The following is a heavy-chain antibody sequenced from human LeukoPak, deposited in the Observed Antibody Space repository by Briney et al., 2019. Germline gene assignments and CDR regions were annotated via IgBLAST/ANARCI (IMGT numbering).Heavy chain of an antibody. Sequence: GGSLRLSCAASGFTFSSYSMNWVRQAPGKGLEWVSSISSSSSYIYYADSVKGRFTISRDNSKNTLYLQMNSLRAEDTAVYYCARDASITIFGVVTHYGMDVWGQGTTVTVSS. J-gene: IGHJ6*02. CDR3: ARDASITIFGVVTHYGMDV. CDR2: ISSSSSYI. D-gene: IGHD3-3*01. CDR1: GFTFSSYS. V-gene: IGHV3-21*01.